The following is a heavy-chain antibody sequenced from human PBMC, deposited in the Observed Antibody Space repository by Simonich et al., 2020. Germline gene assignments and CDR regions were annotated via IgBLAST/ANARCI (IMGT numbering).Heavy chain of an antibody. J-gene: IGHJ3*02. CDR2: IYYSGTT. CDR3: ARHAGFAFDI. D-gene: IGHD6-13*01. Sequence: QLQLQESGPGLVKPSETLSLTCTVSGGSISSSSYYWGWIRQPPGKGLEWIGSIYYSGTTYYNPSLKSRVTISVDTSKNQFSLKLSSVTAADTAVYYCARHAGFAFDIWGQGTMVTVSS. V-gene: IGHV4-39*01. CDR1: GGSISSSSYY.